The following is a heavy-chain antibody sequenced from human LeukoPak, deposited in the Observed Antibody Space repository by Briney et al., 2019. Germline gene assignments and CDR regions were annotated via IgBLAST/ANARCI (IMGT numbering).Heavy chain of an antibody. J-gene: IGHJ4*02. CDR2: IYTSGST. CDR3: ARYRGSVLGSGFYDY. CDR1: GHSISSGYY. V-gene: IGHV4-38-2*02. D-gene: IGHD3-10*01. Sequence: SETLSLTCTVSGHSISSGYYWGWIRPPPGKGLEWIGRIYTSGSTNYSPSLKSRVTMSADTSKNQFSLKLSSVSAADTAVYYCARYRGSVLGSGFYDYWGQGTLVTVSS.